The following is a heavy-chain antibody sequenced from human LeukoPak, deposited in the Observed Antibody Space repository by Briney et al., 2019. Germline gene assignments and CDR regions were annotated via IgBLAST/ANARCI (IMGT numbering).Heavy chain of an antibody. CDR3: ARGRIYGDYPYYFDY. V-gene: IGHV3-48*04. Sequence: GGSLRLSCAASGFSFSNSGMNWVRQAPGMGPEWLSYISSSSDTMEYADSVKGRFTISRDNAKNSLYLQMNSLRAEDTAVYYCARGRIYGDYPYYFDYWGQGTLVTVSS. CDR1: GFSFSNSG. D-gene: IGHD4-17*01. J-gene: IGHJ4*02. CDR2: ISSSSDTM.